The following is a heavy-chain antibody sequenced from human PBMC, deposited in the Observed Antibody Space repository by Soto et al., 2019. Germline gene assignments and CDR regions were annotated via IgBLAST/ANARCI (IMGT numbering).Heavy chain of an antibody. CDR3: ARHGYYDSSGSRTYGMDV. V-gene: IGHV4-59*01. D-gene: IGHD3-22*01. Sequence: SETLSLTCTVSGGSISRYYWSWIRQPPGKGLEWIGYIYDSGVTNYNPSLNSRVTMSGDTSKKQLSLTLNSVTSADTAMYYCARHGYYDSSGSRTYGMDVWGQGTTVTVS. CDR1: GGSISRYY. CDR2: IYDSGVT. J-gene: IGHJ6*02.